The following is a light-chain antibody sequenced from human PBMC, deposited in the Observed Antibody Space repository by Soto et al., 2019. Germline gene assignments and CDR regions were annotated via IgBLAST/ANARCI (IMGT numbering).Light chain of an antibody. CDR1: QSISSSY. CDR3: PQYGSAPAWT. J-gene: IGKJ1*01. Sequence: EIVLTQSPGTLSLFPGERATLSCRASQSISSSYLAWYQQKPGQAPRLLIYGASSRATGIPDRFSGAGSATDFTPTISRLEPQDFAVYYCPQYGSAPAWTFGQGTKVESK. V-gene: IGKV3-20*01. CDR2: GAS.